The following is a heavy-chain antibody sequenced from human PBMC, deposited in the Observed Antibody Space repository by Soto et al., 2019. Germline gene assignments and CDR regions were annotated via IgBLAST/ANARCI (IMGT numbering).Heavy chain of an antibody. CDR3: ARHPERIAEIGWFDP. Sequence: EVQLVESGGGLVQPGGSLRLSFAAPGFTSSSYRLNGFRRAPGKGLEWVSYISSSSSTIYYADSVKGRFTISRDNAKNSLYLQMNSLRAEDTAVYYCARHPERIAEIGWFDPWGQGTLVTVSS. J-gene: IGHJ5*02. D-gene: IGHD6-13*01. CDR2: ISSSSSTI. V-gene: IGHV3-48*01. CDR1: GFTSSSYR.